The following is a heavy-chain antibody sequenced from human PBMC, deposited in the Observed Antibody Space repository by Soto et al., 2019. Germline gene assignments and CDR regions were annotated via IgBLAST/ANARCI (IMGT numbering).Heavy chain of an antibody. J-gene: IGHJ4*02. CDR1: GGSFSGYY. Sequence: SETLSLTCAVYGGSFSGYYWSWIRQPPGKGLEWIGEINHSGSTNYNPSLKSRVTISVDTSKNQFSLKLSSVTAADTAVYYCARGAVLMVYAMSLSLPHWIYWGQGTLVTVSS. D-gene: IGHD2-8*01. CDR3: ARGAVLMVYAMSLSLPHWIY. CDR2: INHSGST. V-gene: IGHV4-34*01.